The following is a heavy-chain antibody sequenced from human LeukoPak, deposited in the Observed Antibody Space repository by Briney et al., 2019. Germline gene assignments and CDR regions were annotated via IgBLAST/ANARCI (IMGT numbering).Heavy chain of an antibody. CDR1: GGSISSGNYY. V-gene: IGHV4-61*01. CDR3: ARAFPKGRWLQSNNWFDP. CDR2: VFYSGST. D-gene: IGHD5-24*01. Sequence: PSETLSLTCTVSGGSISSGNYYWTWIRQPPEKGLEWIGYVFYSGSTNYNPSLKSRVTISIDTPRNQFSLKVNVVTAADTAMYYCARAFPKGRWLQSNNWFDPWGQGTLVTVSA. J-gene: IGHJ5*02.